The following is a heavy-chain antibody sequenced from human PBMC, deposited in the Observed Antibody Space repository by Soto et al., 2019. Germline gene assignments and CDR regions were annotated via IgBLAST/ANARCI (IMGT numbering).Heavy chain of an antibody. CDR3: ARPWLIYQLPAYFDY. CDR2: ISSSGSTI. J-gene: IGHJ4*02. CDR1: GFTFSDYY. V-gene: IGHV3-11*01. D-gene: IGHD2-2*01. Sequence: GGSLRLSCAASGFTFSDYYMSWIRQAPGKGLEWVSYISSSGSTIYYADSVKGRFTISRDNAKNSLYLQMNSLRAEDTAVYYCARPWLIYQLPAYFDYWGQGTLVTVSS.